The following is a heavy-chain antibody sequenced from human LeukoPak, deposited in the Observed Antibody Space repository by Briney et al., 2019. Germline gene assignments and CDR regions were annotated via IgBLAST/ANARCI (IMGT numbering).Heavy chain of an antibody. J-gene: IGHJ4*02. CDR2: IWYDGSIQ. V-gene: IGHV3-33*01. CDR1: GFTFSSYG. D-gene: IGHD2-15*01. CDR3: ARAGYCSGGSCYGSDY. Sequence: GGSLCLSCAASGFTFSSYGMHWVRQAPGKGLEWVAAIWYDGSIQYYADSVKGRFTISRDNSKNTLYLQMDSLRAEATAVYYCARAGYCSGGSCYGSDYWGQGTRVFVSS.